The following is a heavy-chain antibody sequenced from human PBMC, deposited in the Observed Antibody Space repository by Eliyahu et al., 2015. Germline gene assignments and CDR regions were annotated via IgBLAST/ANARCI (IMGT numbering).Heavy chain of an antibody. J-gene: IGHJ2*01. CDR2: ISYDGSNK. D-gene: IGHD4-23*01. CDR1: GFTFRSYA. CDR3: ARDPHVGGNLYWYFDL. Sequence: QVQLVESGGGVVQPGRSLRLSCAASGFTFRSYAMPWVRQAPGKGLEWVAVISYDGSNKYYADSVKGRFTISRDNSKNTLYLQMNSLRAEDTAVYYCARDPHVGGNLYWYFDLWGRGTLVTVSS. V-gene: IGHV3-30*01.